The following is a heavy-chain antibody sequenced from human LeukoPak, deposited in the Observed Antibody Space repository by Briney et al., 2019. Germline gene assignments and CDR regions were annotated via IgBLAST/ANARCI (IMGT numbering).Heavy chain of an antibody. CDR1: GFTFDDYA. V-gene: IGHV3-43D*03. CDR2: ISWDGGST. D-gene: IGHD5-24*01. CDR3: AKGRDGYNDGADC. Sequence: GGSLRLSCAASGFTFDDYAMHWVRQAPGKGLEWVSLISWDGGSTYYADSVKGRFTISRDNSKNSLYLQMNSLRAEDTALYYCAKGRDGYNDGADCWGQGTLVTVSS. J-gene: IGHJ4*02.